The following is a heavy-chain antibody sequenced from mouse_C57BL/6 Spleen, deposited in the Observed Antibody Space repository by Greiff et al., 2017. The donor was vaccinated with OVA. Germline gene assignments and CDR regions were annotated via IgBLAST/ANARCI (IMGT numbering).Heavy chain of an antibody. CDR1: GYTFTDYY. CDR3: AYSDAMDY. CDR2: INPNNGGT. V-gene: IGHV1-26*01. J-gene: IGHJ4*01. D-gene: IGHD2-12*01. Sequence: VQLQQSGPELVKPGASVKISCKASGYTFTDYYMNWVKQSHGKSLEWIGDINPNNGGTSYNQKFKGKATLTVDKSSSTAYMELRSLTSEDSAVYYCAYSDAMDYWGQGTSVTVSS.